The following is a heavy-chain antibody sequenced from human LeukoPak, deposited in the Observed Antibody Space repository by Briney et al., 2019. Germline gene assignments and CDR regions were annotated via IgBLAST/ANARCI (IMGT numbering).Heavy chain of an antibody. CDR2: ISWNSGSI. CDR1: GFPFYDYA. D-gene: IGHD3-22*01. Sequence: PGRSLRLSCAASGFPFYDYAMHWVRQAPGKGLEWVSGISWNSGSIGYADSVKGRFTISRDNDKNSLYLQMNSLRAEDTALYYCAKDITPTWDSSGYHDYWGQGTLVTVSS. V-gene: IGHV3-9*01. J-gene: IGHJ4*02. CDR3: AKDITPTWDSSGYHDY.